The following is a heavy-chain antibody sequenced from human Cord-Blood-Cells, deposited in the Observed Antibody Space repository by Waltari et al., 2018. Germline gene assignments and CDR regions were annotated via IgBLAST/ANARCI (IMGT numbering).Heavy chain of an antibody. Sequence: QVQLVQSGAEVKKPGSSVKVSCKASGGTFSSYAISWVRQAPGQGLEWMGGIIPIFGTANYAQKFQGRVTITADESTSTAYMELSSLRSEDTAVYYCARRCSGGSCYSDYYYGMDVWGQGITVTVSS. CDR2: IIPIFGTA. CDR3: ARRCSGGSCYSDYYYGMDV. CDR1: GGTFSSYA. J-gene: IGHJ6*02. V-gene: IGHV1-69*01. D-gene: IGHD2-15*01.